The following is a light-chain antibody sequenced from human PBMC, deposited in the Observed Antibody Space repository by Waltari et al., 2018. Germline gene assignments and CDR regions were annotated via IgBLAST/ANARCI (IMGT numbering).Light chain of an antibody. CDR2: YDG. Sequence: SYVLTQPSSVSVAPGKTATITCGGNNIGSKSVHWYQQKPGQAPVLVISYDGYRPSGIPGRFAGSNAGGTATLTISRVEVGDEADYYCQVWDSSGDGVFGGGTKLTVL. CDR1: NIGSKS. CDR3: QVWDSSGDGV. J-gene: IGLJ3*02. V-gene: IGLV3-21*04.